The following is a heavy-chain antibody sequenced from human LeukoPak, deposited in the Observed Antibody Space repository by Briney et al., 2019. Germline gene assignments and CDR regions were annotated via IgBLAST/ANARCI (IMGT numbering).Heavy chain of an antibody. V-gene: IGHV4-31*03. D-gene: IGHD4-11*01. CDR1: GGSISSGGYY. Sequence: PSETQSLTCTVSGGSISSGGYYWSWIRQHPGKGLEWIGYIYYSGSTYYNPSLKSRVTISVDTSKNQFSLKLSSVTAADTAVYYCARHDYTRYGMDVWGQGTTVTVSS. CDR3: ARHDYTRYGMDV. J-gene: IGHJ6*02. CDR2: IYYSGST.